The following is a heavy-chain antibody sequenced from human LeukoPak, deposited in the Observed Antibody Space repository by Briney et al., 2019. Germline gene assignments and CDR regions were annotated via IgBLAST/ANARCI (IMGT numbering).Heavy chain of an antibody. CDR3: ARINDFWSGPTLDV. D-gene: IGHD3-3*01. J-gene: IGHJ6*02. Sequence: PSETLSLTCAVSVGSISSSNWWSWVRQPPGKGLEWIEEIYHGGSTNYNPSLKSRVTISVDKSKDQFSLKLSSVTAADTAVYYCARINDFWSGPTLDVWGQGTTVTVSS. CDR1: VGSISSSNW. V-gene: IGHV4-4*02. CDR2: IYHGGST.